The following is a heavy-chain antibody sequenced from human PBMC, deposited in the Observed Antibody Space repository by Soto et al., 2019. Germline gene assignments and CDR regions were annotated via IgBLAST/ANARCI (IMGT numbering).Heavy chain of an antibody. J-gene: IGHJ5*02. V-gene: IGHV4-59*08. CDR3: ARHVSDILTGYHPLSWFDP. Sequence: PSETLSLTCTVSGGPISSYYWSWIRQPPGKGLEWIGYIYYSGSTNYNPSLKSRVTISVDTSKNQFSLKLSSVTAADTAVYYCARHVSDILTGYHPLSWFDPWGQGTLVTVSS. CDR2: IYYSGST. CDR1: GGPISSYY. D-gene: IGHD3-9*01.